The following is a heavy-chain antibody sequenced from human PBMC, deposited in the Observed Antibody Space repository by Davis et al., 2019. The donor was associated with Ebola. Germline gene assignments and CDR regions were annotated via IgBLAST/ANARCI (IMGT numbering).Heavy chain of an antibody. CDR2: IYYSGST. CDR1: GGSISSHY. Sequence: SETLSLTCTVSGGSISSHYWSWIRQPPGKGLEWIGYIYYSGSTNYNPSLKSRVTISVDTSKNQFSLKLSSVTAADTAVYYCARGGGSYWYFDFWGRGTLVTVSS. CDR3: ARGGGSYWYFDF. V-gene: IGHV4-59*11. J-gene: IGHJ2*01. D-gene: IGHD1-26*01.